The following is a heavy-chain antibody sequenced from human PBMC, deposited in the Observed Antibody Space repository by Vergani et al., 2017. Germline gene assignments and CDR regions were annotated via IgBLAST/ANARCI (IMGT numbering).Heavy chain of an antibody. CDR3: ARTGYYDFWSGYYPFDY. CDR1: GYTFTSYD. D-gene: IGHD3-3*01. J-gene: IGHJ4*02. CDR2: MNPNSGNT. V-gene: IGHV1-8*01. Sequence: QVQLVQSGAEVKKPGASVKVSCKASGYTFTSYDINWVRQATGQGLEWMGWMNPNSGNTGYAQKFQGRVTMTRNTSISTAYMELSSLRSEEPAVYYCARTGYYDFWSGYYPFDYWGQGTLVTVSS.